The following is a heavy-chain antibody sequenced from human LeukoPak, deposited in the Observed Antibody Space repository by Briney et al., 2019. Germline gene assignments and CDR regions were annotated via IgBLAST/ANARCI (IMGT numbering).Heavy chain of an antibody. V-gene: IGHV3-74*01. J-gene: IGHJ4*02. CDR1: GLTFSKSW. Sequence: QPGGSLRLSCAASGLTFSKSWLHWVRQAPGKGLVWVSRISKDGSTTNYADSVKGRFTISRDNAKNTLYLQMNSLTAEDTALYYCARGASSGYRIDYWGQGTLVTVSS. D-gene: IGHD5-18*01. CDR3: ARGASSGYRIDY. CDR2: ISKDGSTT.